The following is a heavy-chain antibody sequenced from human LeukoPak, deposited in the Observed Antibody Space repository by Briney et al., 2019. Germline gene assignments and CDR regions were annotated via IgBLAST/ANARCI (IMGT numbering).Heavy chain of an antibody. J-gene: IGHJ5*02. CDR2: ISAYNGNT. CDR1: GYTFTSYG. Sequence: ASVKVSCKASGYTFTSYGISWVRQAPGQGLEWMGWISAYNGNTNYEQKLQGRVTMTTDTSTSTAYMELRSLKSDDTAVYYCARDPDIVVVVAAKGTGRDWFDPWGQGTLVTVSS. D-gene: IGHD2-15*01. V-gene: IGHV1-18*01. CDR3: ARDPDIVVVVAAKGTGRDWFDP.